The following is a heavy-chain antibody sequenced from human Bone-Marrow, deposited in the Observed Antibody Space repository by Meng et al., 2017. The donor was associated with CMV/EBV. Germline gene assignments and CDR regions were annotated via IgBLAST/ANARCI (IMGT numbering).Heavy chain of an antibody. CDR2: IYHSGST. Sequence: GSLRLSCAVSGGSISNSYWWSWVRQPPGKGLEWIGEIYHSGSTNYNPSLRSRVTISLDKSKNQFSLKLTSVTAADTAVYYCGRAVISDIRRSPFDIWGQGTMVTVSS. V-gene: IGHV4-4*02. J-gene: IGHJ3*02. CDR1: GGSISNSYW. CDR3: GRAVISDIRRSPFDI. D-gene: IGHD2-21*01.